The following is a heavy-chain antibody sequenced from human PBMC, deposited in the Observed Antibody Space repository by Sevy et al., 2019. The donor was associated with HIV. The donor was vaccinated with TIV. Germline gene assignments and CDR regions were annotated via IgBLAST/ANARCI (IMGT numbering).Heavy chain of an antibody. CDR3: ARGGPNQHQLDYFDY. CDR2: SGST. D-gene: IGHD6-13*01. V-gene: IGHV4-59*01. J-gene: IGHJ4*02. Sequence: SETLSLTCTVSGASISNYYWAWIRQPPGKGLECVGFSGSTNYNPSLKSRVTTSVDTSKNHFSLKLSSVTVADTAIYYCARGGPNQHQLDYFDYWGQGTLVTVSS. CDR1: GASISNYY.